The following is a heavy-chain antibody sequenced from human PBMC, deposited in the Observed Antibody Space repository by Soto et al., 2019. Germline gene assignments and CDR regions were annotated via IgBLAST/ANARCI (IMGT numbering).Heavy chain of an antibody. CDR1: GFIFSSYA. V-gene: IGHV3-23*01. D-gene: IGHD3-3*01. CDR3: AKDPYSDVWSGYFPYFDY. CDR2: ISGSGRIT. Sequence: WSLRLSCAASGFIFSSYAMHWVRQAPGKGLEWVSSISGSGRITDYADFVKGRFTISRDSSKDALYLEMNSLRADDTAVYFCAKDPYSDVWSGYFPYFDYWAQGILVTVSS. J-gene: IGHJ4*02.